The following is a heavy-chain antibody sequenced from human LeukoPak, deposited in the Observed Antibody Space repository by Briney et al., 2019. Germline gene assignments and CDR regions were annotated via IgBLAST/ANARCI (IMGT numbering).Heavy chain of an antibody. V-gene: IGHV1-69*13. CDR2: IIPIFGTA. Sequence: SVKVSCKASGYTFTGYYMHWVRQAPGQGLEWMGGIIPIFGTANYAQKFQGRVTITADESTSTAYMELSSLRSDDTAVYYGARGTGEGYTYGRYYFDYWGQGTLVTVSS. D-gene: IGHD5-18*01. CDR3: ARGTGEGYTYGRYYFDY. CDR1: GYTFTGYY. J-gene: IGHJ4*02.